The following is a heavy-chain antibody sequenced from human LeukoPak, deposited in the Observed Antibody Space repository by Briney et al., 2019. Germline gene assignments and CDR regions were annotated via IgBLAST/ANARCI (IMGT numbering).Heavy chain of an antibody. J-gene: IGHJ4*02. D-gene: IGHD5-24*01. Sequence: GRSLRLSCAASGFTFSSNYMSRVRQAPGKGLEWVANINPDGSQKYYVDSVKGRFTISRDNTKSSLSLQMNSLGAEDTAMYYCARLLGTATIFDYWGQGTLVTVSS. CDR2: INPDGSQK. V-gene: IGHV3-7*01. CDR3: ARLLGTATIFDY. CDR1: GFTFSSNY.